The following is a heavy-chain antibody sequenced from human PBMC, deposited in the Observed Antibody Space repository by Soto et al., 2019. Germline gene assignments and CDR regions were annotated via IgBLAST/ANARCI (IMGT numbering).Heavy chain of an antibody. CDR1: GGSLGGYY. D-gene: IGHD6-13*01. CDR3: ARRGSSSWYGY. V-gene: IGHV4-34*01. CDR2: VKDGGHT. J-gene: IGHJ4*02. Sequence: SDTLSLTCAVTGGSLGGYYWSWIRQGPGKGLEWIGEVKDGGHTNYSPSLRGRVTISSDTSNNQFSLKLNSVTAADTAVYYCARRGSSSWYGYWGQGTLVTSPQ.